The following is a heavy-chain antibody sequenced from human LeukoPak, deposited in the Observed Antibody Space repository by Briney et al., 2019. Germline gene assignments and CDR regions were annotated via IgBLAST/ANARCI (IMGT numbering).Heavy chain of an antibody. Sequence: GRSLRLSCAASGFTFSSYGMHWVRQAPGKGLEWVAVISYDGSNKYYADSVKGRFTISRDNAKNSLYLQMNGLRAEDTALYYCAKTGSWAGPRGGYYFDTWGQGTLVTVSS. CDR2: ISYDGSNK. CDR3: AKTGSWAGPRGGYYFDT. CDR1: GFTFSSYG. V-gene: IGHV3-30*18. J-gene: IGHJ4*02. D-gene: IGHD3-10*01.